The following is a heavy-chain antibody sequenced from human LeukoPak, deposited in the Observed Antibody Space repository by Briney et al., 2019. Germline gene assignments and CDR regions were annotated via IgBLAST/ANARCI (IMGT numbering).Heavy chain of an antibody. V-gene: IGHV3-53*04. CDR1: GFTFSGYA. D-gene: IGHD1-26*01. CDR2: IYSGGST. CDR3: ARSLFRVGATTGFDY. J-gene: IGHJ4*02. Sequence: GGPLRLSCAASGFTFSGYAMSWVRQAPGKGLGWVSVIYSGGSTYYADSVKGRFTISRHNSKNTLYLQMNSLRAEDTAVYYCARSLFRVGATTGFDYWGQGTLVTVSS.